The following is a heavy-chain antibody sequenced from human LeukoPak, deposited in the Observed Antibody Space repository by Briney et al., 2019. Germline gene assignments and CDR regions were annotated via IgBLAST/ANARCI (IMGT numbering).Heavy chain of an antibody. Sequence: GGSLRLSCAASGFTFTNAWMSWVRQAPGKGLEWVGRIKSNADGGTADYPAPVQGRFTISRDDSKTTLYLQMNSLKTEDTAVYYCTTDNESSRLSYYYMDVWGKGTTVTVSS. CDR3: TTDNESSRLSYYYMDV. D-gene: IGHD6-6*01. CDR1: GFTFTNAW. CDR2: IKSNADGGTA. J-gene: IGHJ6*03. V-gene: IGHV3-15*01.